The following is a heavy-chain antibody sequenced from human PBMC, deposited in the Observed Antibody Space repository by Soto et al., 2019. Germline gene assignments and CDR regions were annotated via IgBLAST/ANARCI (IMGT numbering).Heavy chain of an antibody. J-gene: IGHJ4*01. CDR1: GFTFTNNW. D-gene: IGHD3-10*01. V-gene: IGHV3-7*05. Sequence: EVQVVESGGGLVQPGGSLKLSCAVSGFTFTNNWMSWVRQAPGKGLEWVANINQDGSERNYGDSVKGRFTISRDNTKNSLYLQMNSLRAEDTAVYYCARDVELRYWGHGALVTVSS. CDR2: INQDGSER. CDR3: ARDVELRY.